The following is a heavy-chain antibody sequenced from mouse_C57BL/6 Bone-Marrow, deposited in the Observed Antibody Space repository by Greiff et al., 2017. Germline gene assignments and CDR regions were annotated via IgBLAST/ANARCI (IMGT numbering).Heavy chain of an antibody. CDR3: ASTYGNYFRWYFDV. J-gene: IGHJ1*03. D-gene: IGHD2-1*01. V-gene: IGHV3-1*01. Sequence: VQLQQSGPGMVKPSQSLSLTCTVTGYSITSGYDWHWIRHFPGNKLEWMGYISYSGSTNYNPSLKSRISITHDTSKNHFFLKLNSVTTEDTATYYCASTYGNYFRWYFDVWGTGTTVTVSS. CDR2: ISYSGST. CDR1: GYSITSGYD.